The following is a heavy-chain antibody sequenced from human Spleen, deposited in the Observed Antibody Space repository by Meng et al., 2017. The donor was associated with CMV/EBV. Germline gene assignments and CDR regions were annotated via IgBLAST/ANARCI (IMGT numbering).Heavy chain of an antibody. J-gene: IGHJ4*02. V-gene: IGHV4-39*01. CDR3: ARSGSYYSYFDY. D-gene: IGHD3-10*01. CDR1: Y. CDR2: IYYSGST. Sequence: YMSWVRQPPGKGLEWIGSIYYSGSTYYNPSLKSRVTISVDTSKNQFSLKLSSVTAADTAVYYCARSGSYYSYFDYWGQGALVTVSS.